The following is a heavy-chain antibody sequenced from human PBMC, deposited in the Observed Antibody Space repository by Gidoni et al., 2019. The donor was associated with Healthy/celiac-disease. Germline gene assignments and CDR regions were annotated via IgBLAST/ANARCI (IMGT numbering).Heavy chain of an antibody. D-gene: IGHD1-26*01. V-gene: IGHV1-3*01. CDR3: ARDLVRGDTWHSGLY. J-gene: IGHJ4*02. CDR1: GYTFTSYA. CDR2: INAGNGNT. Sequence: QVQLVQSGAEVKKPGASVKVSCKASGYTFTSYAMHWVRQAPGQRLEWMGWINAGNGNTKYSQKFQGRVTITRDTSASTAYMELSSLRSEDTAVYYCARDLVRGDTWHSGLYWGQGTLVTVSS.